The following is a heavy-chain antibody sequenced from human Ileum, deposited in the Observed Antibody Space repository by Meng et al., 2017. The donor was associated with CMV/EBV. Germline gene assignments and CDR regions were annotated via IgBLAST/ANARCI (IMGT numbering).Heavy chain of an antibody. CDR3: AREDGSRWYGSVAAFDI. CDR2: MNPNSGNT. V-gene: IGHV1-8*01. CDR1: GYTFTSYD. D-gene: IGHD6-13*01. Sequence: ASVKVSCKASGYTFTSYDINWVRQATGQGLEWMGWMNPNSGNTGYAQKFQGRVTMTRNTSSSTAYMELRSLRSEDTAVYYCAREDGSRWYGSVAAFDIWGQGTMVTVSS. J-gene: IGHJ3*02.